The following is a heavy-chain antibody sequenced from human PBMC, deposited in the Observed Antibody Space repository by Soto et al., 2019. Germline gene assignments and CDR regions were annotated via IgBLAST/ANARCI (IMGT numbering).Heavy chain of an antibody. CDR3: ARLAPSATRGVDAFDI. Sequence: QLQLQESGPGLVKPSETLSLTCTVSGGSISSSSYYWGWIRQPPGKGLEWIGSIYYSGSTYYNPSLKSRVTISVDTSKNQFSLKLSSVTAADTAVYYCARLAPSATRGVDAFDIWGQGTMVTVSS. D-gene: IGHD3-10*01. CDR2: IYYSGST. CDR1: GGSISSSSYY. J-gene: IGHJ3*02. V-gene: IGHV4-39*01.